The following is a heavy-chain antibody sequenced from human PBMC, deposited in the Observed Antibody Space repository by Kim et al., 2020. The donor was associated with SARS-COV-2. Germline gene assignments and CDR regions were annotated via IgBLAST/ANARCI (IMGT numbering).Heavy chain of an antibody. V-gene: IGHV3-7*01. CDR2: IKQDGSEK. Sequence: GGSLRLSCAASGFTFSRFWMSWVRQAPGKGLEWVANIKQDGSEKYYVDSVKGRFTISRDNAKNSLYLQMNSLRAEDTAVYYCARADGSGTYYKAYFDYWGQGTLVTVSS. CDR1: GFTFSRFW. J-gene: IGHJ4*02. CDR3: ARADGSGTYYKAYFDY. D-gene: IGHD3-10*01.